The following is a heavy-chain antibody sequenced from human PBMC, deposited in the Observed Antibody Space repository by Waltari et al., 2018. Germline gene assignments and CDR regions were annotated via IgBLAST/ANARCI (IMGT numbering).Heavy chain of an antibody. CDR1: GGSISSYY. D-gene: IGHD5-18*01. V-gene: IGHV4-59*01. CDR2: IYYSGST. CDR3: ARARGGDVGWIQLWRAVDYGMDV. Sequence: QVQLQESGPGLVKPSETLSLTCTVSGGSISSYYWSWIRQPPGKGLEWIGYIYYSGSTNYNPSLKSRVTISVDTSKNQFSLKLSSVTAADTAVYYCARARGGDVGWIQLWRAVDYGMDVWGQGTTVTVSS. J-gene: IGHJ6*02.